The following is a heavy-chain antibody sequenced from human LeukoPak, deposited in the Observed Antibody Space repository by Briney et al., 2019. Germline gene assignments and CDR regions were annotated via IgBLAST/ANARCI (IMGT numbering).Heavy chain of an antibody. D-gene: IGHD3-22*01. J-gene: IGHJ4*02. CDR3: ARVGNYYDSSGYTLDY. CDR1: GGSISSGDYY. Sequence: ASETLSLTCTVSGGSISSGDYYWSWIRQPPGKGLEWIGYIYYSGSTYYNPSLKSRVTISVDTSKNQFSLKLSSVTAADTAVYYCARVGNYYDSSGYTLDYWGQGTLVTVSS. V-gene: IGHV4-30-4*08. CDR2: IYYSGST.